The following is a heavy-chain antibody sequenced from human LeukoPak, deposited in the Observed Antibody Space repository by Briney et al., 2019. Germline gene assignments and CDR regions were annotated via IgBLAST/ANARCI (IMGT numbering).Heavy chain of an antibody. Sequence: GGSLRLSCAGSGFTFGGYGMHWFRQAPGKGLEWVAVIAYDGSRAFYADSVKGRLTISRDNSKNTMSVQMDDLRAEDTAVYYCTRYNNDHFDYWGQGTLVTVSS. CDR1: GFTFGGYG. V-gene: IGHV3-33*01. D-gene: IGHD1-14*01. CDR3: TRYNNDHFDY. J-gene: IGHJ4*02. CDR2: IAYDGSRA.